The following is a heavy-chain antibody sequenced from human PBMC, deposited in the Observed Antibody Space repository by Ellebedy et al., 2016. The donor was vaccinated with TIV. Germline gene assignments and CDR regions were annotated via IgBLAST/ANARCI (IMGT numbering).Heavy chain of an antibody. CDR1: GLNFTYNT. CDR3: AKDMGSSSWLDS. Sequence: PGGSLRPSCVASGLNFTYNTMHWVRQAPGKGLEWVSLITWNGVNTEYADSVKGRFTISRDNNINSLYLQMNSLRSEDTAFYYCAKDMGSSSWLDSWGQGTRVTVSS. V-gene: IGHV3-43*01. D-gene: IGHD6-13*01. J-gene: IGHJ4*02. CDR2: ITWNGVNT.